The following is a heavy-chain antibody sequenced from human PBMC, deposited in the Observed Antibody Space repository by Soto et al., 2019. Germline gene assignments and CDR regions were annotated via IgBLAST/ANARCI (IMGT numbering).Heavy chain of an antibody. V-gene: IGHV3-48*02. CDR2: ISSSSSTI. J-gene: IGHJ6*02. D-gene: IGHD3-22*01. CDR1: GFTFSSYS. Sequence: GGSLRLSCAASGFTFSSYSMNWVRQAPGKGLEWVSYISSSSSTIYYADSVKGRLTISRDNAKNSLYLQMNSLRDEDTAVYYCARDPSSASYYYYGMDVWGQGTTVTVSS. CDR3: ARDPSSASYYYYGMDV.